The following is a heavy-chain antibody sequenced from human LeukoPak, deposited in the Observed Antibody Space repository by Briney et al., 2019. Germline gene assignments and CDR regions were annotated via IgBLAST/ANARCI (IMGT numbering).Heavy chain of an antibody. Sequence: GGSLRLSCAASGFTVSSNYMSWVRQAPGKGLEWVANIKQDGSEKYYVDSVKGRFTISRDNAKNSLYLQMNSLGAEDTAVYFCAKDGGRYRFDYWGQGTLVTVSS. D-gene: IGHD3-16*02. CDR1: GFTVSSNY. J-gene: IGHJ4*02. CDR3: AKDGGRYRFDY. CDR2: IKQDGSEK. V-gene: IGHV3-7*01.